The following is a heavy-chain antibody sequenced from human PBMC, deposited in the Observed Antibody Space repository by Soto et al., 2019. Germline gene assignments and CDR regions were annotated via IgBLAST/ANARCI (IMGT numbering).Heavy chain of an antibody. J-gene: IGHJ5*02. CDR2: IYHSGST. V-gene: IGHV4-4*02. Sequence: QVQLQESGPGLVKPSGTLSLTCAVSGAPISSSNWWSWVRQPPGKGLAWFGEIYHSGSTNYNPSLKSRVTISVDKSKTQFSLNLTSVTAADTAVYYCARTTMVTQPRWFDPWGQGTLVTVSS. CDR1: GAPISSSNW. D-gene: IGHD4-17*01. CDR3: ARTTMVTQPRWFDP.